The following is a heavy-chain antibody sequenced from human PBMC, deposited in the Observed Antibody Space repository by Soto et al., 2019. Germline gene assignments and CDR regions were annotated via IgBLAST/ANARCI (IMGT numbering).Heavy chain of an antibody. J-gene: IGHJ4*02. CDR1: GFTFSSYA. Sequence: QVQLVESGGGVVQPGRSLRLSCAASGFTFSSYAMHWVRQAPGKGLEWVAVISYDGSNKYYADSVKGRFTISRDNSKNTLYLQMSSLRAEDTAVYYCARGGKWQWLVFGPLEKLHWGQGTLVAVSS. D-gene: IGHD6-19*01. CDR2: ISYDGSNK. CDR3: ARGGKWQWLVFGPLEKLH. V-gene: IGHV3-30-3*01.